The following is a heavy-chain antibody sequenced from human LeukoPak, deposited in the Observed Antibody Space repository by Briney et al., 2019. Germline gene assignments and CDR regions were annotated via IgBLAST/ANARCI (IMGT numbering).Heavy chain of an antibody. V-gene: IGHV1-69*06. J-gene: IGHJ3*02. D-gene: IGHD2-15*01. CDR2: IIPIFGTA. CDR3: ARDKALKGVAARYAFDI. Sequence: SVKVSFKASGGTFSSYAISWVRQAPGQGVEWMGGIIPIFGTANYAQKFQGRVTITADKSTSTAYMELSSLRSEDTGVYYCARDKALKGVAARYAFDIWGQGTMVTVPS. CDR1: GGTFSSYA.